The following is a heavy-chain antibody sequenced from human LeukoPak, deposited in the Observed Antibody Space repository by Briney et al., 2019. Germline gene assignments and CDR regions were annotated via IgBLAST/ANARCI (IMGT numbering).Heavy chain of an antibody. V-gene: IGHV4-59*01. Sequence: SETLSLTCTVSGGSISSYYWSWIRQPPGKGLEWIGYIYYSGSTNYNPSLKSQVTISVDTSKNQFSLKLSSVTAADTAVYYCARFSGSSNFDYWGPGTLVTVSS. D-gene: IGHD1-26*01. CDR3: ARFSGSSNFDY. CDR1: GGSISSYY. CDR2: IYYSGST. J-gene: IGHJ4*02.